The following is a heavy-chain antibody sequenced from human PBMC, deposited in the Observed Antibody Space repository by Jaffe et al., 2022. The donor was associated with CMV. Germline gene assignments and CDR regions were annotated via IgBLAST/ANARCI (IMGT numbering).Heavy chain of an antibody. V-gene: IGHV3-21*01. J-gene: IGHJ6*03. CDR2: ISSSSSYI. Sequence: EVQLVESGGGLVKPGGSLRLSCAASGFTFSSYSMNWVRQAPGKGLEWVSGISSSSSYIYYADSVKGRFTISRDNAKNSLYLQMNSLRAEDRAVYYCARDKGLGGYSGYDLFYYYYYMDVWGKGTTVTVSS. D-gene: IGHD5-12*01. CDR1: GFTFSSYS. CDR3: ARDKGLGGYSGYDLFYYYYYMDV.